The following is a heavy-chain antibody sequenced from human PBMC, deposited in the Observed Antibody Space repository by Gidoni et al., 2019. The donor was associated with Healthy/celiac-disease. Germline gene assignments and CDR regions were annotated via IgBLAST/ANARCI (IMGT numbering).Heavy chain of an antibody. CDR2: IKKDGSEK. D-gene: IGHD2-21*02. J-gene: IGHJ4*02. CDR1: GFTFSSFW. V-gene: IGHV3-7*01. CDR3: ARDLRAYCGGDCYAPFDY. Sequence: EVQLVESGGGLVQPGGSRRLSCAASGFTFSSFWLMWVRPAPGKGLEWVANIKKDGSEKYYVESVKGRFTISRDNAKNSLYLQMNSLRAEDTAVYYCARDLRAYCGGDCYAPFDYWGQGTLVTVSS.